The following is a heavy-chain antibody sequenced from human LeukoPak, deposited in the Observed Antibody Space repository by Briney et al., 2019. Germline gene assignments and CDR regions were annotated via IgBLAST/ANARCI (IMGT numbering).Heavy chain of an antibody. CDR1: GFTFSDYY. D-gene: IGHD3-10*01. J-gene: IGHJ6*02. V-gene: IGHV3-11*01. CDR2: ISSSGSTI. Sequence: GGSLRLSCAASGFTFSDYYMSWIRQAPGRGLEWVSYISSSGSTIYYADSVKGRFTISRDNAKNSLYLQMNSLRAEDTAVYYCARDCKSSYGSGSSYYYYYYGMDVWGQGTTVTVPS. CDR3: ARDCKSSYGSGSSYYYYYYGMDV.